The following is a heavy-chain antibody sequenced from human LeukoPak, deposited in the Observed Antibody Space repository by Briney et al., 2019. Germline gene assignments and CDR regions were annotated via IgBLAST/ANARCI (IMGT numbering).Heavy chain of an antibody. V-gene: IGHV3-7*01. CDR1: GFSFSSHW. Sequence: GGSLRLSCAASGFSFSSHWMGWVRQAPETGLEWVALVKTDGSEKFYMDSVKGRFTISRDNAKNSLCLEMNSLAAEDTAVYYCARGDGRGRSDGAAWGPGTLVTVSS. D-gene: IGHD6-13*01. CDR2: VKTDGSEK. CDR3: ARGDGRGRSDGAA. J-gene: IGHJ4*02.